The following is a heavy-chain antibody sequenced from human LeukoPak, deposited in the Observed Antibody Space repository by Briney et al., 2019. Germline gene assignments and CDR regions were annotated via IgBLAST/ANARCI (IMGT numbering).Heavy chain of an antibody. CDR2: IYYSGTT. CDR3: ARALWSGPVYYGMDV. V-gene: IGHV4-39*02. J-gene: IGHJ6*02. Sequence: PSETLSLTCTVSGGSISSSGHHWGWIRQPPGKGLEWIGSIYYSGTTYYNPSLNSRGTISVDTSKNQFSLQLISVTAADTAVYYCARALWSGPVYYGMDVWGQGTTVTVSS. D-gene: IGHD3-10*01. CDR1: GGSISSSGHH.